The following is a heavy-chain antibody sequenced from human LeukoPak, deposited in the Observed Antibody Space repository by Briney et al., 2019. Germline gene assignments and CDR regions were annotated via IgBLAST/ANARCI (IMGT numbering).Heavy chain of an antibody. D-gene: IGHD2-21*02. CDR1: GFTFSSYA. V-gene: IGHV3-23*01. CDR3: AEDLHAHIVVVTATSRGH. Sequence: GGSLRLSCAASGFTFSSYAMSWVRQAPGEGLEWVSAISGSGGSTYYADSVKGRFTISRDNSKNTLYLQMNSLRAEDTAVYYCAEDLHAHIVVVTATSRGHWGQGTLVTVSS. J-gene: IGHJ4*02. CDR2: ISGSGGST.